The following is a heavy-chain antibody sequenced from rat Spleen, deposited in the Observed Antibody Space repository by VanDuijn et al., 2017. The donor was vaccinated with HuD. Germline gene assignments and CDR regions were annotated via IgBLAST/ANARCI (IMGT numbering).Heavy chain of an antibody. V-gene: IGHV5-20*01. CDR2: ISYDGGSS. CDR3: ARQDVMDA. J-gene: IGHJ4*01. Sequence: EVQLVESGGGLVQPGRSLKLSCAASGFTFSDYYMDWVRQAPTKGLEWVASISYDGGSSYYRDSVKGRFTISRDDATSSLYLQMDSLRSEDTATYYCARQDVMDAWGQGASVTVSS. CDR1: GFTFSDYY.